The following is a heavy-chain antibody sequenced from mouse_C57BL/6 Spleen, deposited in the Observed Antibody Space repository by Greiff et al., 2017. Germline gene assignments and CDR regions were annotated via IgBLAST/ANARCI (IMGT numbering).Heavy chain of an antibody. V-gene: IGHV5-17*01. CDR3: ARGKLRSPFDY. J-gene: IGHJ2*01. Sequence: EVHLVESGGGLVKPGGSLKLSCAASGFTFSDYGMHWVRQAPEKGLEWVAYISSGSSTIYYADTVKGRFTISRDNAKNTLFLQMTSLRSEDTAMYYCARGKLRSPFDYWGQGTTLTVSS. D-gene: IGHD1-1*01. CDR1: GFTFSDYG. CDR2: ISSGSSTI.